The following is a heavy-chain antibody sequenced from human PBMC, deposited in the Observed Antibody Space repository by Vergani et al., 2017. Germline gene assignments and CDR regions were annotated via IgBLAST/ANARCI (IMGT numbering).Heavy chain of an antibody. CDR2: IIPIFGTA. CDR1: GGTFSSCA. J-gene: IGHJ6*03. Sequence: QVQLVQSGAEVKKPGSSVKVSCKASGGTFSSCAISGVRQAPGQGLEWMGGIIPIFGTANYAQKFQGRVTITADESTSTAYMELSSLRSEDTAVYYCARRSSSSLGYYYMDVWGKGTTVTVSS. V-gene: IGHV1-69*01. CDR3: ARRSSSSLGYYYMDV. D-gene: IGHD6-6*01.